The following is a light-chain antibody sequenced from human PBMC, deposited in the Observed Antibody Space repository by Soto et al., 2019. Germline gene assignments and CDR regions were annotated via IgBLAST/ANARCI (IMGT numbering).Light chain of an antibody. V-gene: IGKV1-5*03. J-gene: IGKJ4*02. CDR1: QTINNW. CDR2: TAS. Sequence: DIPMTQSPSTLSASVGDTVTITCRASQTINNWLAWYQQKPGQAPNLLIHTASNLESGVSSRFNGSGSGTDFTLSVSSLQADDSATYYCQQYNNYPLTFGGGTKVEIK. CDR3: QQYNNYPLT.